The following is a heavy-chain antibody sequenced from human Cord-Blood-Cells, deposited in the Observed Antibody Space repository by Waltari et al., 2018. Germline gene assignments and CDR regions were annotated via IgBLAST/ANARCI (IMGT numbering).Heavy chain of an antibody. CDR1: GFTFRSYA. D-gene: IGHD1-7*01. CDR3: AKDRNYYFDY. J-gene: IGHJ4*02. Sequence: EVQLLESGGGLVQPGGSLRLSCAASGFTFRSYAMSWVRQALWKGLEWVSAISGSGGSTYYADSVKGRFTISRDNSKNTLYLQMNSLRAEDTAVYYCAKDRNYYFDYWGQGTLVTVSS. V-gene: IGHV3-23*01. CDR2: ISGSGGST.